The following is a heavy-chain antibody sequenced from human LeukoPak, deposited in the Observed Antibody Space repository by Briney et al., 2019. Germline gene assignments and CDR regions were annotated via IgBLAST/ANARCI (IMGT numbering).Heavy chain of an antibody. CDR3: AGDAFDCSGSYKSRPANRFNWFDH. CDR1: GYTFTSYY. D-gene: IGHD3-10*02. Sequence: ASVTVSCKASGYTFTSYYMHWVRQAPGQGLEWMGRINPSGGSTHYAQKFQGRVTITRDKSTITVYMELSSLRFEVTAVYYCAGDAFDCSGSYKSRPANRFNWFDHWGQGTLVTVSS. J-gene: IGHJ5*02. V-gene: IGHV1-46*01. CDR2: INPSGGST.